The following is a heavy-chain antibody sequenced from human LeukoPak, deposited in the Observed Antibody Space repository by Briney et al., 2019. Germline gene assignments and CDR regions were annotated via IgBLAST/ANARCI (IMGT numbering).Heavy chain of an antibody. CDR2: INPNSGGT. CDR1: GYTFTGYY. V-gene: IGHV1-2*02. CDR3: AKPRYDFWSGYTLDP. J-gene: IGHJ5*02. Sequence: ASVKVSCKASGYTFTGYYMHWVRQAPGQGLEWMGWINPNSGGTNHAQKFQGRVTMTRDTSISTAYMELSRLRSDDTAVYYCAKPRYDFWSGYTLDPWGQGTLVTVSS. D-gene: IGHD3-3*01.